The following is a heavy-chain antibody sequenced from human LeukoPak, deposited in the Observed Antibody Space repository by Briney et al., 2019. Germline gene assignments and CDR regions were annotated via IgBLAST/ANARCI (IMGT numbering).Heavy chain of an antibody. J-gene: IGHJ4*02. V-gene: IGHV3-23*01. CDR1: GFTFSSYA. CDR3: AKHGYCSGVSCFFDF. Sequence: GGSLRLSCAASGFTFSSYAMSWVRQAPGKGLEWVSGISGSGPYTFYTDSVKGRFTISRDSSKNTLYLQMNSLRAEDTALYYCAKHGYCSGVSCFFDFWGQGTLVTVSS. CDR2: ISGSGPYT. D-gene: IGHD2-15*01.